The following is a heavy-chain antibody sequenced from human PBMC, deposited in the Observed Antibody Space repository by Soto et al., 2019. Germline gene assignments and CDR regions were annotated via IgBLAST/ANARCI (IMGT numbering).Heavy chain of an antibody. CDR1: GFTFNKYA. D-gene: IGHD4-17*01. CDR2: ISGSASTT. V-gene: IGHV3-23*01. J-gene: IGHJ4*01. Sequence: EVQLLEYGGGLVQRGESLRLSCVASGFTFNKYAMTWVRQAPGKGLAWVSSISGSASTTHYADSVKGRFTISRDNSKNTVHLHMNSLRTEATGVYYCAPTRYDYGDDAVGYWGQGALVTVSS. CDR3: APTRYDYGDDAVGY.